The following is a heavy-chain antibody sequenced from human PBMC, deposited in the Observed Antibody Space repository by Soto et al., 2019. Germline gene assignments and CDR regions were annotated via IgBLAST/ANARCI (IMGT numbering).Heavy chain of an antibody. CDR1: GFTFSSYD. D-gene: IGHD3-9*01. CDR2: IGTAGDT. J-gene: IGHJ4*02. Sequence: GGSLRLSCAASGFTFSSYDMHWVRQATGKGLEWVSAIGTAGDTYYPGSVKGRFTISRENAKNSLYLQMNSLRAEDTAVYYCARDPRQMAYFDPTVYFDYWGQGTLVTVSS. V-gene: IGHV3-13*01. CDR3: ARDPRQMAYFDPTVYFDY.